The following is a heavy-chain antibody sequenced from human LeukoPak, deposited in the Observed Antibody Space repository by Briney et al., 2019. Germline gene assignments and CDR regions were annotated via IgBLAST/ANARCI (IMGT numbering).Heavy chain of an antibody. J-gene: IGHJ4*02. D-gene: IGHD1-26*01. V-gene: IGHV4-59*08. CDR1: GGSISSHY. CDR3: ARHYDGRESGSFYEDH. CDR2: TNHVGNS. Sequence: SETLSLPCPVSGGSISSHYWSWIRQPPGKGLQWIGYTNHVGNSDFNPSLKSRVTISVDTSKNQFSLKLSSVTAADTAVYYCARHYDGRESGSFYEDHWGQGTLVIVSS.